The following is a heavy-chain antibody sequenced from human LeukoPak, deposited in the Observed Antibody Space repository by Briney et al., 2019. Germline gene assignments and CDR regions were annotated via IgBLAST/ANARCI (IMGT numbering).Heavy chain of an antibody. CDR2: ISGSGGST. CDR1: GFTFSSYA. CDR3: ARDHTIRIAVAGTAGVDYYYGMDV. V-gene: IGHV3-23*01. Sequence: GGSLRLSCAASGFTFSSYAMSWVRQAPGKGLEWVSAISGSGGSTYYADSVKGRFTISRHNSKNTLYLQMNSLRAEDTAVYYCARDHTIRIAVAGTAGVDYYYGMDVWGQGTTVTVSS. D-gene: IGHD6-19*01. J-gene: IGHJ6*02.